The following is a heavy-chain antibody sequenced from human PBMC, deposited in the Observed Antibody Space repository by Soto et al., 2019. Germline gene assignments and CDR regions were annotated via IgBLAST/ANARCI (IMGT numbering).Heavy chain of an antibody. Sequence: ASVKVSCKASGYTFTSYYMHWVRQAPGQGLEWMGIINPSGGSTSYAQKFQGRVTMTRDTSTSTVYMELSSLRSEDTAVYYCARIGSGTVTNLDYFDYGGQGTLVTFSS. CDR2: INPSGGST. D-gene: IGHD4-17*01. CDR3: ARIGSGTVTNLDYFDY. CDR1: GYTFTSYY. J-gene: IGHJ4*02. V-gene: IGHV1-46*01.